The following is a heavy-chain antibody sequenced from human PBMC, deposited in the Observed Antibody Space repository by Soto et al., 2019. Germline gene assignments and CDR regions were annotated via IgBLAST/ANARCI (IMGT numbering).Heavy chain of an antibody. V-gene: IGHV4-31*03. CDR1: GGSIGSGGYY. J-gene: IGHJ5*02. Sequence: SETLSLTCTVSGGSIGSGGYYWSWIRQHPGKGLEWIGYIYYSGSTYYNPSLKSRVTISVDTPKNQFSLKLSSVTAADTAVYYCARYQLLTNWFDPWGQGTLVTVSS. CDR2: IYYSGST. D-gene: IGHD2-2*01. CDR3: ARYQLLTNWFDP.